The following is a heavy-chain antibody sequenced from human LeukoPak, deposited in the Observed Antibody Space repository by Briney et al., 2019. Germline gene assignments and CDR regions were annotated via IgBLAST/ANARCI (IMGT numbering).Heavy chain of an antibody. D-gene: IGHD6-19*01. CDR2: INWNGGST. CDR3: ARDDYNSGSYSYFDY. CDR1: GFTFDDYG. V-gene: IGHV3-20*04. Sequence: GGSLRLSCAASGFTFDDYGMSWVRQAPGKGLEWVSGINWNGGSTSYADSVKGRFTISRDNAKNSLFLQMNSLRAEDTAVYYCARDDYNSGSYSYFDYWGQGTLVTVSS. J-gene: IGHJ4*02.